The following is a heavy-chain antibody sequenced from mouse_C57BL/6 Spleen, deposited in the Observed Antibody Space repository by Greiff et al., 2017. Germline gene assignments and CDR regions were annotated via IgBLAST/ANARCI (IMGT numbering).Heavy chain of an antibody. J-gene: IGHJ1*03. CDR2: ISSGSSTI. CDR1: GFTFSDYG. Sequence: EVQRVESGGGLVKPGGSLKLSCAASGFTFSDYGMHWVRQAPEKGLEWVAYISSGSSTIYYADTVKGRFTFSSDNAKNTLFLQMTSLWSEDTAMYYWARRYGSSYGYVDVWGTGTTVTVSS. D-gene: IGHD1-1*01. V-gene: IGHV5-17*01. CDR3: ARRYGSSYGYVDV.